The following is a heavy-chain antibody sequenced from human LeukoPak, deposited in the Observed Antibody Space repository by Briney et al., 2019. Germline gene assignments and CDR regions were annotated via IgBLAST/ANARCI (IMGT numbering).Heavy chain of an antibody. Sequence: SVKVSCKASGGTFSSYAISWVRQAPGQGLEWMGRIIPILGIANYAQKFQGRVTITTDESTSTAYMELSSLRSEDTAVYYCARSFDSSGSFDYWGQGTLVTVSS. CDR1: GGTFSSYA. CDR2: IIPILGIA. J-gene: IGHJ4*02. V-gene: IGHV1-69*04. D-gene: IGHD3-22*01. CDR3: ARSFDSSGSFDY.